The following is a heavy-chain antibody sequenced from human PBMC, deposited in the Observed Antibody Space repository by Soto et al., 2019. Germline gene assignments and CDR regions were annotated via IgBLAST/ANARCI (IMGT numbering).Heavy chain of an antibody. D-gene: IGHD6-6*01. CDR2: ISSSGSTI. Sequence: QVQLVESGGGLVKPGGSLRLSCAASGFTFSDYYMSWIRQAPGKGLEWVSYISSSGSTIYYADSVKGRFTISRDNAKNALYLQMNSLRAEDTAVYYCARTSIAALPGLDHYYYYMDVWGKGTTVTVSS. CDR3: ARTSIAALPGLDHYYYYMDV. CDR1: GFTFSDYY. V-gene: IGHV3-11*01. J-gene: IGHJ6*03.